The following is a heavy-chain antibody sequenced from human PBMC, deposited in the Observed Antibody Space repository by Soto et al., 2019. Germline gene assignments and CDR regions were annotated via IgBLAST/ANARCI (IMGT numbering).Heavy chain of an antibody. CDR1: GYTFTSYY. J-gene: IGHJ4*02. Sequence: ASVKVSCKASGYTFTSYYMHWVRQAPGQGLEWMGIINPSGGSTSYAQKFQGRVTMTRDTSTSTVYMEVSSLRSEDTAVYYCARDYRLDYGDSGNLDYWGQGTLVTVSS. CDR3: ARDYRLDYGDSGNLDY. V-gene: IGHV1-46*03. CDR2: INPSGGST. D-gene: IGHD4-17*01.